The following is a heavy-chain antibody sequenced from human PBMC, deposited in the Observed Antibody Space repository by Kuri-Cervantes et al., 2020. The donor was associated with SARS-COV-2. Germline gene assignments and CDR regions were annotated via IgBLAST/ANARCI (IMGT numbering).Heavy chain of an antibody. CDR1: GFTFSDYY. V-gene: IGHV3-11*01. Sequence: LSLTCAASGFTFSDYYMSWIRQAPGKGLEWVSYISSSGSTIYYADSVKGRFTISRDNAKNSLYLQMNSLRAEDTAVYYCARGTRTSGWYVGNWFDPWGQGTLVTVSS. J-gene: IGHJ5*02. CDR3: ARGTRTSGWYVGNWFDP. D-gene: IGHD6-19*01. CDR2: ISSSGSTI.